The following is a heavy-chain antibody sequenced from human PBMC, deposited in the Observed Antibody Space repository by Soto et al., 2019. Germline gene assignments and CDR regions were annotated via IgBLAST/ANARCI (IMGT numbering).Heavy chain of an antibody. CDR2: IYYSGST. D-gene: IGHD6-6*01. V-gene: IGHV4-59*08. J-gene: IGHJ4*02. CDR1: GGSISSYY. Sequence: SETLSLTCTVSGGSISSYYWSWIRQPPGKGLEWIGYIYYSGSTYYNPSLKSRVTISVDTSKNQFSLKLSSVTAADTAVYFCARADIAARSLDYWGQGTMVTVSS. CDR3: ARADIAARSLDY.